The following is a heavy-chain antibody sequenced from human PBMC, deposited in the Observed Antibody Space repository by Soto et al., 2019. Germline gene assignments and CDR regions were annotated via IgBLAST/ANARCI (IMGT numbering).Heavy chain of an antibody. CDR3: ARGGIADNYYYYYYMDV. J-gene: IGHJ6*03. V-gene: IGHV5-51*01. CDR1: GYSFTSYW. Sequence: GESLKISCKGSGYSFTSYWIGWVRQMPGKGLEWMGIIYPGDSDTRYSPSFQGQVTISADKSISTAYLQWSSLKASDTAVYYCARGGIADNYYYYYYMDVWGKGTTVTVSS. CDR2: IYPGDSDT. D-gene: IGHD6-13*01.